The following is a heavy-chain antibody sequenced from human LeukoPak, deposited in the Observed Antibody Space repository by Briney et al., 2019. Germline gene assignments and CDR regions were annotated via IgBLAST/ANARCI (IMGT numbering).Heavy chain of an antibody. J-gene: IGHJ4*02. D-gene: IGHD6-19*01. Sequence: GGSLRLSCVVSGFTSRSYSMNWVRQAPGKGLEWVSYIKSSSSTIHYADSVKGRFTVSRDNAKNSLYLQMNSLRAEDTGVYYCARGSSGLEDYWGQGTLVIVSS. CDR3: ARGSSGLEDY. V-gene: IGHV3-48*01. CDR2: IKSSSSTI. CDR1: GFTSRSYS.